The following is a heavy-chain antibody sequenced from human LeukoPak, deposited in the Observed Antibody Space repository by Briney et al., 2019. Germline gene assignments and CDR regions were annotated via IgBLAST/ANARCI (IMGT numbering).Heavy chain of an antibody. CDR3: ARGARGSYPGYFDY. CDR1: GGSISSGGYY. J-gene: IGHJ4*02. CDR2: IYYSGST. Sequence: PSQTLSLTCTVSGGSISSGGYYWSWIRQPPGKGLEWIGYIYYSGSTYYNPSLKSRVTIPVDTSKNQFSLKQSSVTAADTAVYYCARGARGSYPGYFDYWGQGTLVTVSS. D-gene: IGHD1-26*01. V-gene: IGHV4-30-4*08.